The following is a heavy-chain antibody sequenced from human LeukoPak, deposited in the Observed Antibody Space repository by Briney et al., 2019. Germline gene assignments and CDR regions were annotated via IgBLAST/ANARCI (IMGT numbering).Heavy chain of an antibody. CDR3: AKAQTYYYDSSGDYPYFDY. J-gene: IGHJ4*02. D-gene: IGHD3-22*01. CDR2: ISGSGGAT. CDR1: GFTFSSYA. Sequence: GGSLRLACAASGFTFSSYAMSWVRQAPGKGLEWVSGISGSGGATYYADSVKGRLTISRDNSKNTLYLQMNSLRAEDTAVYYCAKAQTYYYDSSGDYPYFDYWGQGTLVAVSS. V-gene: IGHV3-23*01.